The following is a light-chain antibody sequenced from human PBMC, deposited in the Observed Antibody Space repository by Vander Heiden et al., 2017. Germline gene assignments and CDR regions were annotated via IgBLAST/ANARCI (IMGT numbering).Light chain of an antibody. CDR3: KHDLQTNT. CDR2: WGS. J-gene: IGKJ5*01. Sequence: DIVMTQSPLSLPVTPGEPASISCRSSQSLLHSNGYNYLDWYLQKPGQSPQLLIYWGSKRAYGVPDRFSGSGSGTDFTLKSSRGEAEDVGVYYDKHDLQTNTFGQGTQLEIK. V-gene: IGKV2-28*01. CDR1: QSLLHSNGYNY.